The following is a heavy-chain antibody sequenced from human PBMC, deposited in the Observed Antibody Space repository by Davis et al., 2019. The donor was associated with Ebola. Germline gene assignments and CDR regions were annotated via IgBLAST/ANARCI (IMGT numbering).Heavy chain of an antibody. CDR2: FGASGITT. J-gene: IGHJ4*02. CDR1: GFTFTNSA. Sequence: PGKSLKISCAASGFTFTNSAMGWVRQAPGKGLEWVSAFGASGITTYYADSVKGRFTISRDNSKNTLYLQMHSLRAEDTAVYYCSKISGGLWGQGTLVTVSS. CDR3: SKISGGL. D-gene: IGHD3-10*01. V-gene: IGHV3-23*01.